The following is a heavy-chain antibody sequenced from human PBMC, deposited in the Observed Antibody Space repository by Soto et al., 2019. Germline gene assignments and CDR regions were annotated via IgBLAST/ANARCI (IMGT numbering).Heavy chain of an antibody. CDR2: IYYSGST. CDR1: GGSISSGGYY. V-gene: IGHV4-31*03. CDR3: ARTSYDSSGTAADP. D-gene: IGHD3-22*01. J-gene: IGHJ5*02. Sequence: QVQLQESGPGLVKPSQTLSLTCTVSGGSISSGGYYWSWIRQHPGKGLEWIGHIYYSGSTYYNPSLKSRVTISVDTSKNQLSLKLSSVTAADTAVYYCARTSYDSSGTAADPWGQGTLVTVSS.